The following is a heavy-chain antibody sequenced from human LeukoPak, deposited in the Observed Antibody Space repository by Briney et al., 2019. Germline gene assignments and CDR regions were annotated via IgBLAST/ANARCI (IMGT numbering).Heavy chain of an antibody. Sequence: GGSLRLSCVASEFTFSSYEMNWVRQASGKGLEWVSYISSSGSAIYYADSVKGRFTISRDNAKNSLYLQMNSLRAEDTAVYYCAREGRSYYGMDVWGQGTTVTVSS. J-gene: IGHJ6*02. CDR2: ISSSGSAI. D-gene: IGHD2-15*01. CDR3: AREGRSYYGMDV. V-gene: IGHV3-48*03. CDR1: EFTFSSYE.